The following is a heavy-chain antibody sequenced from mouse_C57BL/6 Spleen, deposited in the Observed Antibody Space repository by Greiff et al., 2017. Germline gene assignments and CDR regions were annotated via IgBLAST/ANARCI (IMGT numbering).Heavy chain of an antibody. CDR1: GYTFTSYW. CDR3: ARLEYDDVPMDY. D-gene: IGHD2-4*01. CDR2: IHPNSGST. J-gene: IGHJ4*01. V-gene: IGHV1-64*01. Sequence: QVQLQQPGAELVKPGASVKLSCKASGYTFTSYWMHWVKQRPGQGLEWIGMIHPNSGSTNYNEKFKSKATLTVDKSSSTAYMQLSSLTSEDSAVYYCARLEYDDVPMDYWGQGTSVTVSS.